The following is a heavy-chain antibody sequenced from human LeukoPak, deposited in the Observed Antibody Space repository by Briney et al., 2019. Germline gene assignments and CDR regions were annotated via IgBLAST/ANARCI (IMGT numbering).Heavy chain of an antibody. CDR3: ARSNGDGDAFDI. Sequence: GGSLRLSCAASGFTFSTYAMHWVRRAPVKGLEWLAVISHDGRNNYYADSVKGRFTISRDNSKNTLYLQMNSPRAEDTAVYYCARSNGDGDAFDIWGQGTMVTVSS. CDR2: ISHDGRNN. D-gene: IGHD4-17*01. V-gene: IGHV3-30*04. CDR1: GFTFSTYA. J-gene: IGHJ3*02.